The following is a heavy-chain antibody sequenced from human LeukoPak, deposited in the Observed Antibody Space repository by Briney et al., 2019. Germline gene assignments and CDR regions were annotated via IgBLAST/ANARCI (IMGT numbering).Heavy chain of an antibody. CDR2: ITSDSR. CDR3: AKDATSYGSYYYYYYYMDV. CDR1: GFTFSSYN. Sequence: GGSLRLSCAASGFTFSSYNMNWVRQAPGKGLEWVSSITSDSRYYADSVKGRFTISRDNSKKKLYLQMNSLRAEDTAVYYCAKDATSYGSYYYYYYYMDVWGKGTTVTISS. V-gene: IGHV3-23*01. D-gene: IGHD3-10*01. J-gene: IGHJ6*03.